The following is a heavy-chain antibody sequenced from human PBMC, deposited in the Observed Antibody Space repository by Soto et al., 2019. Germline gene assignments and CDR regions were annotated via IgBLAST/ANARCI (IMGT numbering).Heavy chain of an antibody. J-gene: IGHJ4*02. Sequence: LEILSLTCTVSGGSISPYYWSWIRQPPGKGLEWIGYIYYTGSTDYNSSLKSRVTISVDTSKNQISLKLSSVTAADTAVYYCARRLIPDFDHWGQGTLVTVSS. CDR2: IYYTGST. CDR1: GGSISPYY. CDR3: ARRLIPDFDH. V-gene: IGHV4-59*01. D-gene: IGHD2-8*01.